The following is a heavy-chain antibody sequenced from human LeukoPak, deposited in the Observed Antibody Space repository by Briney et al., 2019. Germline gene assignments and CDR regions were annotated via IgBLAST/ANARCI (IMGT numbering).Heavy chain of an antibody. J-gene: IGHJ6*02. CDR3: ARHGAAGTIRYYYYGMDV. D-gene: IGHD6-13*01. CDR1: GGSISSSSYY. Sequence: SETLSLTCTVSGGSISSSSYYWGWIRQPPGKGLEWIGSIYYSGSTYYNPSLKSRVTISVDTSKNQFSLKLSSVTAADTAVYYCARHGAAGTIRYYYYGMDVWGQGTTVTVSS. CDR2: IYYSGST. V-gene: IGHV4-39*01.